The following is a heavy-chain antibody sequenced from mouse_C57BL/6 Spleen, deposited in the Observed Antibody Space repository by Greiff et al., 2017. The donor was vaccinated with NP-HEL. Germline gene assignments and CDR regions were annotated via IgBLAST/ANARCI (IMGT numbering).Heavy chain of an antibody. CDR2: ISDGGSYT. Sequence: EVQVVESGGGLVKPGGSLKLSCAASGFTFSSYAMSWVRQTPEKRLEWVATISDGGSYTYYPDNVKGRFTISRDNAKNNLYLQMSHLKSEDTAMYYCAREHDDFDVWGTGTTVTVSS. CDR1: GFTFSSYA. CDR3: AREHDDFDV. V-gene: IGHV5-4*01. J-gene: IGHJ1*03.